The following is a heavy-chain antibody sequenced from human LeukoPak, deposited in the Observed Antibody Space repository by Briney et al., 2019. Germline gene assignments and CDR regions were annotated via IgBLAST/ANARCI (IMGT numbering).Heavy chain of an antibody. V-gene: IGHV1-69*05. CDR2: IIPIFGTA. Sequence: SVKVSCKASGGTFSSYAISWVRQAPGQGLEWMGGIIPIFGTANYAQKFQGRVTITTDESTSTAYMELSSLRSEDTAVYYCASCYSGYDSYYFDYWGQGTLVTVSS. J-gene: IGHJ4*02. D-gene: IGHD5-12*01. CDR3: ASCYSGYDSYYFDY. CDR1: GGTFSSYA.